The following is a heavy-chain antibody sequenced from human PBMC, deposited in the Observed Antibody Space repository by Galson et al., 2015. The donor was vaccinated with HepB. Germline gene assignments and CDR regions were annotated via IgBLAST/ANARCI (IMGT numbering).Heavy chain of an antibody. V-gene: IGHV3-21*01. CDR3: ARGPYCSSTICYKRRNWFDP. D-gene: IGHD2-2*02. CDR2: ISSSSSYI. J-gene: IGHJ5*02. CDR1: GFTFSSYS. Sequence: SLRLSCAASGFTFSSYSMNWVRQAPGKGLEWVSSISSSSSYIYYADSVKGRFTISRDNAKNSLYLQMNSLRAEDTAVYYCARGPYCSSTICYKRRNWFDPWGQGTLVTVSS.